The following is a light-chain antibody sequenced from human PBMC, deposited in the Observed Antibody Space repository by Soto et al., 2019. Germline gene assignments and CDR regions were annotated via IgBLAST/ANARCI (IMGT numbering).Light chain of an antibody. J-gene: IGKJ3*01. CDR1: QSVLYSSNNKNY. CDR3: QQYYSTPVT. CDR2: WAS. V-gene: IGKV4-1*01. Sequence: DIVMTQSPDSLAVSLGERATINCKSSQSVLYSSNNKNYLAWYQQKPGQPPKLLIYWASTRESGVPDRFSGSGSGTDFTLNISSLQAEDVAVYYCQQYYSTPVTFGPGTKVDIK.